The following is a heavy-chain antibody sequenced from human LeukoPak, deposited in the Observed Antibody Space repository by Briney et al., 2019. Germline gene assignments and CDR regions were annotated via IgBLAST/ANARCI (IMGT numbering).Heavy chain of an antibody. V-gene: IGHV3-7*01. J-gene: IGHJ3*02. CDR1: GFTFISYW. CDR2: IKQDGSEK. Sequence: GGSLRLSCAASGFTFISYWMTWVRQAPGKGLEWVAKIKQDGSEKYYVDSVKGRFTISRDNAKNSLYLQMNSLRAEDTAVYYCASIAAAGNPDAFDIWGQGTMVTVSS. CDR3: ASIAAAGNPDAFDI. D-gene: IGHD6-13*01.